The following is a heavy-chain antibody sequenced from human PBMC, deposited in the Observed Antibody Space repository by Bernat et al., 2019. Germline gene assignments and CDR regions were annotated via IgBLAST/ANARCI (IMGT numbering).Heavy chain of an antibody. CDR3: ARLSNGCPGDN. V-gene: IGHV4-39*01. CDR1: AGSILNGNYH. Sequence: QLQLQESGPGLVKPSETLSLTCTVSAGSILNGNYHLGWVRQPPGKGLEWIGSIYYRGNTYYSPSLKSLVTIPVDTSKNQFSMQLNSVTAADTAVYYCARLSNGCPGDNWGQGTLVTVSS. CDR2: IYYRGNT. D-gene: IGHD6-19*01. J-gene: IGHJ4*02.